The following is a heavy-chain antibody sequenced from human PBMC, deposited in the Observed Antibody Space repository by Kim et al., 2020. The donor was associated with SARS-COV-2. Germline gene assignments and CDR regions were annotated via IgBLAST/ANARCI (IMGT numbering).Heavy chain of an antibody. V-gene: IGHV3-30*04. D-gene: IGHD3-22*01. CDR1: GFTFSSYA. J-gene: IGHJ3*02. CDR2: IYDDGRNK. CDR3: ARSSGYSFFDI. Sequence: GGSLRLSCEASGFTFSSYAMHWVRQAPFKCLEWLACIYDDGRNKYYADSVKGRFTISRDNSKNTLYLQMNTLRAEDTAVYYCARSSGYSFFDIWGQGTMVTVSS.